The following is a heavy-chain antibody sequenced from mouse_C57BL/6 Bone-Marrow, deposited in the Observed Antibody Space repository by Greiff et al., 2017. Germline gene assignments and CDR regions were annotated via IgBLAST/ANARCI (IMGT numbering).Heavy chain of an antibody. J-gene: IGHJ3*01. Sequence: QVQLQQPGAELVMPGASVKLSCKASGYTFTSYWMHWVKQRPGQGLEWIGEIDPSDSYTNYNQKFKGKSTLTVDKSSSTAYMQLISLTSEDSAVYYCAREGYGYVLFAYWGQGTLVTVSA. V-gene: IGHV1-69*01. D-gene: IGHD2-2*01. CDR1: GYTFTSYW. CDR2: IDPSDSYT. CDR3: AREGYGYVLFAY.